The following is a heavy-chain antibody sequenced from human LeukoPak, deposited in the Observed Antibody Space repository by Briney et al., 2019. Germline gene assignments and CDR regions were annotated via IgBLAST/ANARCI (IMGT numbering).Heavy chain of an antibody. CDR3: ARDNYYYDSSGYYHFDY. J-gene: IGHJ4*02. V-gene: IGHV3-7*01. CDR1: GFSFTTYW. Sequence: GGSLRLSCGASGFSFTTYWMGWVRQAPGKGLEWVANIKQDGTEKYYVDSVKGRFTISRDNAKNSLYLQMNSLRAEDTAVYYCARDNYYYDSSGYYHFDYWGQGTLVTVSS. D-gene: IGHD3-22*01. CDR2: IKQDGTEK.